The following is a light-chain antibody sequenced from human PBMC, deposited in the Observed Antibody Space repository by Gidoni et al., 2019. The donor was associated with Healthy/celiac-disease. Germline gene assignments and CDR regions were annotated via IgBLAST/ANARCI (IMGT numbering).Light chain of an antibody. CDR2: HVS. CDR1: SSDVGGYNY. J-gene: IGLJ2*01. Sequence: QTALTQPASVSGSPGPPITITCTGTSSDVGGYNYVSSYQQHPGKAPNLMIYHVSNRPAGVSNRFSASKSGNTASLTLSGLQAEDVADYYCSSYTSSSTLVVFGGGTKLTVL. CDR3: SSYTSSSTLVV. V-gene: IGLV2-14*01.